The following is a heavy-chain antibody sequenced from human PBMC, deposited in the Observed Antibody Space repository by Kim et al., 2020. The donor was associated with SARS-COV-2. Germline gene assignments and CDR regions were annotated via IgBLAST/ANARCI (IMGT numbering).Heavy chain of an antibody. CDR2: VYYSGIT. D-gene: IGHD2-21*02. J-gene: IGHJ4*02. Sequence: SETLSLTCTVSGGSVSSASYYWTWIRQPPGKGLEWIGNVYYSGITNYNPSLKSRLSISVDTSKNQFSLKFSSVTAADTAMYYCARVRGEMVTADYWGQGTLVTVSS. CDR1: GGSVSSASYY. CDR3: ARVRGEMVTADY. V-gene: IGHV4-61*01.